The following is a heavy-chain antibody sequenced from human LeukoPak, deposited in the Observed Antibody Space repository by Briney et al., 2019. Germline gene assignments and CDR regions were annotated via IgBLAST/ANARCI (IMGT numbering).Heavy chain of an antibody. V-gene: IGHV3-23*01. CDR1: GLTFSSYA. D-gene: IGHD3-3*01. Sequence: GGSLRLSCAASGLTFSSYAMSWVRQAPGKGLEWVSAISGSGGSTYYADSVKGRFTISRDNSKNSLYLQMNSPRAEDTAVYYCARESLWSGYYRWFDPWGQGTLVTVSS. J-gene: IGHJ5*02. CDR3: ARESLWSGYYRWFDP. CDR2: ISGSGGST.